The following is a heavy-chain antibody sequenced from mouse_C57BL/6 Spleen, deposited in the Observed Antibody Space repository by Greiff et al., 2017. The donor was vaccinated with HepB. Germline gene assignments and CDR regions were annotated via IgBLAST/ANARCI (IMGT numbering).Heavy chain of an antibody. D-gene: IGHD2-2*01. V-gene: IGHV5-6*01. CDR3: ARESTMVTYYAMDY. J-gene: IGHJ4*01. CDR2: ISSGGSYT. CDR1: GFTFSSYG. Sequence: DVHLVESGGDLVKPGGSLKLSCAASGFTFSSYGMSWVRQTPDKRLEWVATISSGGSYTYYPDSVKGRFTISRDNAKNTLYLQMSSLKSEDTAMYYFARESTMVTYYAMDYWGQGTSVTVSS.